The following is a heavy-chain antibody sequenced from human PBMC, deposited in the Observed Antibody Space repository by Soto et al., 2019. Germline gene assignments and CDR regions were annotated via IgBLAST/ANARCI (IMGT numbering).Heavy chain of an antibody. CDR3: ARDFYYHGSGTMGGYFDY. V-gene: IGHV3-66*01. Sequence: EVQLVESGGGLVQPGGSLRLSCAASGVTVSSNYMSWVCQAPGKGLEWVSVIYIGGSTYNADSVKVRFTISRDNAKNTLYLQMTSLRAEDTAVYYCARDFYYHGSGTMGGYFDYWGQGTLVTVSS. CDR1: GVTVSSNY. J-gene: IGHJ4*02. CDR2: IYIGGST. D-gene: IGHD3-10*01.